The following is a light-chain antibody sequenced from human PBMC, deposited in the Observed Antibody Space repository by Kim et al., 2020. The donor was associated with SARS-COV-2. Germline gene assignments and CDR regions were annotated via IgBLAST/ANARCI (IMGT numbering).Light chain of an antibody. CDR3: QQYNSLWT. CDR1: QSISTW. CDR2: DAS. V-gene: IGKV1-5*01. Sequence: DIQMTQSPSTLSASVGDRVTITCRASQSISTWLAWYQQRPGKAPRLLIYDASRLESGVPSRFSGSGSGTEFTLTISSLQPDDLATYYCQQYNSLWTFGQGTKLEI. J-gene: IGKJ1*01.